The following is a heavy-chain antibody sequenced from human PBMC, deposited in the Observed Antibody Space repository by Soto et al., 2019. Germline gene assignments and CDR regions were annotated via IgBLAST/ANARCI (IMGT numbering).Heavy chain of an antibody. D-gene: IGHD6-13*01. Sequence: PGGSLRLSCAASGFTFRSFTMNWVRQAPGKGLEWVSTISSNSAYIYYTDALRGRFTISRDNAKNSLHLQMNSLRAEDTAVYYCTRDASRDSSARGWFDPWGPGTLVT. CDR2: ISSNSAYI. V-gene: IGHV3-21*01. CDR1: GFTFRSFT. J-gene: IGHJ5*02. CDR3: TRDASRDSSARGWFDP.